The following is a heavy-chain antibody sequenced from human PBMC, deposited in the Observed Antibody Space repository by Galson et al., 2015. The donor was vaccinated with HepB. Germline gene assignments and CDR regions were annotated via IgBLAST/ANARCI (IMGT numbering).Heavy chain of an antibody. CDR1: GGSISSGGYS. CDR2: IYYSGST. D-gene: IGHD3-22*01. Sequence: QVQLQESGPGLVKPSETLSLTCAVSGGSISSGGYSWSWIRQPPGKGLEWIGYIYYSGSTYYNPSLKSRVTISVDTSKNQFSLRLSSVTAADTAVYYCARDPHYYDSSGYQGGEDDYWGQGTLVTVSS. CDR3: ARDPHYYDSSGYQGGEDDY. J-gene: IGHJ4*02. V-gene: IGHV4-30-4*07.